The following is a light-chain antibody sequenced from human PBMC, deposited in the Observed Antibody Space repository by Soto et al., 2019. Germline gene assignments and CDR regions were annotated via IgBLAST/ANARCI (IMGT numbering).Light chain of an antibody. V-gene: IGKV1-39*01. CDR3: QQSYTDPPYT. J-gene: IGKJ2*01. CDR1: QGISNF. Sequence: DIQMTQSPSSLSASVGDRVTTTCRASQGISNFVNWYQQKPGKAPNLLIYAASSLRRGVPSRFSGRGSGTEFTLTISSLQPEDFATYSCQQSYTDPPYTFGQGTKLEI. CDR2: AAS.